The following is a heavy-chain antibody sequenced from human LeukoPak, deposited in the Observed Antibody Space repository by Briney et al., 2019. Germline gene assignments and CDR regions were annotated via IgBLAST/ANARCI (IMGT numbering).Heavy chain of an antibody. D-gene: IGHD4-23*01. Sequence: PGRSLRLSCVASGFTFSRYTMQWVRQAPGKGLEWVAGTLYDGSDKYCVDSVKGRFTNSRDNSKNTLYLQMNSLTTEDTAVYYCARDNYGGYFDLWGRGTLVTVSS. V-gene: IGHV3-30*04. J-gene: IGHJ2*01. CDR3: ARDNYGGYFDL. CDR1: GFTFSRYT. CDR2: TLYDGSDK.